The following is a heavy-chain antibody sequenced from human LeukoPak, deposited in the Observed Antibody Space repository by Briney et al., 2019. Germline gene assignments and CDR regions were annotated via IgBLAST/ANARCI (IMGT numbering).Heavy chain of an antibody. CDR1: GYTFTNYG. J-gene: IGHJ5*02. D-gene: IGHD4-17*01. V-gene: IGHV1-18*01. CDR2: ISAYHGNT. CDR3: ARDTSPGYGDPPAWFDP. Sequence: ASVKVSCKASGYTFTNYGISWVRQAPGQGLEWMGWISAYHGNTNYAQKLQGRVTMTTDTSMSIVYMELRSLRSDDTAVYYCARDTSPGYGDPPAWFDPWGQGTLVTVSS.